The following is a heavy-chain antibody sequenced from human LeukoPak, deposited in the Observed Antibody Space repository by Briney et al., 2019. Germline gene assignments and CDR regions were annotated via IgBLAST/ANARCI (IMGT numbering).Heavy chain of an antibody. CDR1: GFTFRSFT. CDR3: ARVEWGWTGPKAFFDY. V-gene: IGHV3-48*01. CDR2: ISGSTTTI. Sequence: GGSLRLSCAASGFTFRSFTLNWVRQAPGKGLQWISSISGSTTTIYYADSVKGRFTISRDNARNSVSLQMDSLRADDTAVYFCARVEWGWTGPKAFFDYWGPGTPVTVSS. J-gene: IGHJ4*02. D-gene: IGHD3-3*01.